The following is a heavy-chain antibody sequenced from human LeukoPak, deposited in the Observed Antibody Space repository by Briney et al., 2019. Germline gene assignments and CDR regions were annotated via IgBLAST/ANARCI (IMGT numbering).Heavy chain of an antibody. D-gene: IGHD6-19*01. Sequence: SVKVSCKASGGTFSSYAISWVRQAPGQGLEWMGGIIPIFGTANYAQKFQGRVTITADKPTSTAYMELSSLRSEDTAVYYCARGLAVAGTAYYYYYMDVWGKGTTVTVSS. J-gene: IGHJ6*03. CDR2: IIPIFGTA. CDR1: GGTFSSYA. CDR3: ARGLAVAGTAYYYYYMDV. V-gene: IGHV1-69*06.